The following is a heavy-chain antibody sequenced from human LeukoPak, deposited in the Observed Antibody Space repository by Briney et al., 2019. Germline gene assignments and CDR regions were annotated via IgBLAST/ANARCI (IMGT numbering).Heavy chain of an antibody. CDR3: ARKYDILTGQSNWFDP. Sequence: ASVKVSCKASGYTFTSYYMHWVRQAPGQGLEWMGWINPNSGGTKYLQKFQGRVTMTRDTSISTAYLEVSRLRSDDTAVYYCARKYDILTGQSNWFDPWGQGTLVTVSS. J-gene: IGHJ5*02. V-gene: IGHV1-2*02. D-gene: IGHD3-9*01. CDR2: INPNSGGT. CDR1: GYTFTSYY.